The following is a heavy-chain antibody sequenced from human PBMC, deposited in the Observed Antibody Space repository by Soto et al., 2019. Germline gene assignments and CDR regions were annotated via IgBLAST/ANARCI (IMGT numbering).Heavy chain of an antibody. CDR2: IVPSGRT. Sequence: QVQLQQWGAGLLKPSETLSLTCGVYGGSFSGNYWSWIRQPPGEGLEWIGEIVPSGRTNDSPSLKSRATISADTCKSQFPLKRSSVIAADSAVCYCARGRDGGGASWGQGTLVTVSS. V-gene: IGHV4-34*02. CDR3: ARGRDGGGAS. D-gene: IGHD4-17*01. J-gene: IGHJ5*02. CDR1: GGSFSGNY.